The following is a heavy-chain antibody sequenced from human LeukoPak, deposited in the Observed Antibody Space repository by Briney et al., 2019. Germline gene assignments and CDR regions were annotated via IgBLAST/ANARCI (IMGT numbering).Heavy chain of an antibody. CDR1: GFSFSSYW. CDR2: IKQEGSEK. J-gene: IGHJ5*02. D-gene: IGHD5-24*01. CDR3: ARENRDGYNPYNWFDP. V-gene: IGHV3-7*01. Sequence: GALRLSCAASGFSFSSYWMSWVRPAPGKGLEWVANIKQEGSEKFYVDSVKGRFTISRDNAKNSLYLQMNSLRAEDTAVYYCARENRDGYNPYNWFDPWGQGTLVTVSS.